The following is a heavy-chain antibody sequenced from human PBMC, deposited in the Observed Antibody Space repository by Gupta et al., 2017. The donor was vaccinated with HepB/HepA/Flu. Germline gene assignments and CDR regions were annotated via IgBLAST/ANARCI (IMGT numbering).Heavy chain of an antibody. V-gene: IGHV3-7*01. CDR1: GFTFSSYW. J-gene: IGHJ4*02. Sequence: EVQLVESGGGLVQPGGSLRLPCAASGFTFSSYWMSWVRQAPGKGLEWVANIKQDGSEKYYVDSVKGRFTISRDNAKNSLYLQMNSLRAEDTAVYYCARSRYCSSTSCYAGDFDYWGQGTLVTVSS. CDR3: ARSRYCSSTSCYAGDFDY. CDR2: IKQDGSEK. D-gene: IGHD2-2*01.